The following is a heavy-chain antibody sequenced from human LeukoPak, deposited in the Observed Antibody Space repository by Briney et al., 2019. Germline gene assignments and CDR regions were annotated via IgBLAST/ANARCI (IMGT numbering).Heavy chain of an antibody. CDR3: ARDGEGWYPRYFDL. J-gene: IGHJ2*01. Sequence: GGSLRLSCAASGFTFSAYAMSWVRQAPGKGLEWVSAISGSTGRTYYADSVKGRFTISRDNSKNTLYLQMNNLRAEDTAVYYCARDGEGWYPRYFDLWGRGTLVTVSS. CDR1: GFTFSAYA. CDR2: ISGSTGRT. D-gene: IGHD6-19*01. V-gene: IGHV3-23*01.